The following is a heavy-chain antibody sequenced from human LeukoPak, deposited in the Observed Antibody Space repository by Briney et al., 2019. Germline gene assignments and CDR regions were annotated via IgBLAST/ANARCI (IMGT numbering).Heavy chain of an antibody. Sequence: ASVKVSCKASGGTFSSYAISWVRQAPGQGLEWMGGIIPIFGTANYAQKFQGRVTITADESTSTAYMELSSLRSEDTAVYYCARSAFLHYDILTGYYRYYFDYWGQGTLVIVSS. V-gene: IGHV1-69*13. D-gene: IGHD3-9*01. CDR3: ARSAFLHYDILTGYYRYYFDY. CDR2: IIPIFGTA. J-gene: IGHJ4*02. CDR1: GGTFSSYA.